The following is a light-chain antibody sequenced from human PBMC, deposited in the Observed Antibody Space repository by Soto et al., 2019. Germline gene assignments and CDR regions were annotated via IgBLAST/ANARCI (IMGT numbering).Light chain of an antibody. Sequence: QSVLTQPPSASGTPGQRVTISCSGSSSNIGSNYVYWYQQLPGTAPKLLIYSNNQRPSGVPDRFSGSKSGTSASLAISGLLSEDEADYYCAAWDDSLSGYVFGTGTKLTVL. J-gene: IGLJ1*01. CDR1: SSNIGSNY. V-gene: IGLV1-47*02. CDR3: AAWDDSLSGYV. CDR2: SNN.